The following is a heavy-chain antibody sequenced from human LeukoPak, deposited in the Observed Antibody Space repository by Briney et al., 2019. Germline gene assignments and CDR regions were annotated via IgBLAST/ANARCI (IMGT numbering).Heavy chain of an antibody. CDR2: IYYTGST. J-gene: IGHJ4*02. CDR1: GGSISSGGYY. CDR3: ARDTVSSGFDS. D-gene: IGHD2-8*01. Sequence: SETLSLTCTVSGGSISSGGYYWNWIRQHPGKGLEWIGYIYYTGSTYYNPSLKSRVTMSVDTSKTQCSLKLSSVTAADAAVYYCARDTVSSGFDSWGQGTLVTVSS. V-gene: IGHV4-31*03.